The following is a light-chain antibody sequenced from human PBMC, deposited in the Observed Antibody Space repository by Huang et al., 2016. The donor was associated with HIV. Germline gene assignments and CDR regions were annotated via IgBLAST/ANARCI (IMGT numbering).Light chain of an antibody. CDR3: QQSYNTPWT. Sequence: DIQMTQSPSSLSASVGDRVTITCRASQSISSYLNWYQQKPGKAPNLLIYAASSLQSGGPSRFSGSGSGTDFTLTISSLQPEDFAIYYCQQSYNTPWTFGQGTKVEVK. CDR1: QSISSY. V-gene: IGKV1-39*01. CDR2: AAS. J-gene: IGKJ1*01.